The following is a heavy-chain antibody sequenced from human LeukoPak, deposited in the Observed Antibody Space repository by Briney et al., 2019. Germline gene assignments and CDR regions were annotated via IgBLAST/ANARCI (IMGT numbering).Heavy chain of an antibody. D-gene: IGHD1-26*01. CDR3: ARDAGSDYYYGMDV. J-gene: IGHJ6*02. CDR2: IKQDGSEK. CDR1: GFTFSSYW. V-gene: IGHV3-7*01. Sequence: GGSLRLSCAASGFTFSSYWMSWVRQAPGKGLEWVANIKQDGSEKYYVDSVKGRFTISRDNAKNSLYLQMNSLRAEDTAVYYCARDAGSDYYYGMDVWGQGTTVTVSS.